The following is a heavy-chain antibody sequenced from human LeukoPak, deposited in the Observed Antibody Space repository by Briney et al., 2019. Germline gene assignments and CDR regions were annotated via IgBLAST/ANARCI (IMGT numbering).Heavy chain of an antibody. D-gene: IGHD6-13*01. V-gene: IGHV3-30*02. CDR3: AKEGEAAAGSVDY. J-gene: IGHJ4*02. Sequence: PGGSLRLSCAASGFTFSSYGMHWVRQAPGKGLEWVAFIRYDGSNKYYADSVKGRFTISRDNSKNMLYLQMNSLRAEDTAVYYCAKEGEAAAGSVDYWGQGTLVTVSS. CDR2: IRYDGSNK. CDR1: GFTFSSYG.